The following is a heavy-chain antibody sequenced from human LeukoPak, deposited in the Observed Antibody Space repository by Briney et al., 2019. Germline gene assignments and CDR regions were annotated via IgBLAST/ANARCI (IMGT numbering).Heavy chain of an antibody. CDR3: ARPKKAVAGTHPFDY. D-gene: IGHD6-19*01. CDR2: ISSSGSTI. CDR1: GFTFSDYY. Sequence: EGSLRLSCAASGFTFSDYYMSWIRQAPGKGLEWVSYISSSGSTIYYADSVKGRFTISRDNAKNSLYLQMNRLRAEDTAVYYCARPKKAVAGTHPFDYWGQGTLVTVSS. V-gene: IGHV3-11*04. J-gene: IGHJ4*02.